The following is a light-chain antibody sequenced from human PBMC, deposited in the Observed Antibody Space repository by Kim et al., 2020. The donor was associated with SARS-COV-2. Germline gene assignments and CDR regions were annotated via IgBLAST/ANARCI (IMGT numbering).Light chain of an antibody. V-gene: IGLV2-18*02. CDR1: SSDVGPYDR. CDR2: AVS. Sequence: GQSVTLSCTGTSSDVGPYDRVSWYQQSPGTAPKLLILAVSSRPSGVPDRFSGSKSGNTASLTISGLQAEDEADYYCSSYTTTNTLIFGGGTQLTVL. CDR3: SSYTTTNTLI. J-gene: IGLJ2*01.